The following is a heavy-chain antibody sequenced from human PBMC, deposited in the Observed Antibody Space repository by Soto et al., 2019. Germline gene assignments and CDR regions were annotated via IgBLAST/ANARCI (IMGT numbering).Heavy chain of an antibody. CDR1: GVSISSSSYY. Sequence: PSETLSPTCTVSGVSISSSSYYWGWIRQPPGKGLEWIGSIYYSGSTYYNPSLKSRVTISVDTSKNQFSLKLSSVTAADTAVYYCAAPKYSSGWSPHDAFDIWGQGTMVTVSS. J-gene: IGHJ3*02. CDR3: AAPKYSSGWSPHDAFDI. V-gene: IGHV4-39*01. D-gene: IGHD6-19*01. CDR2: IYYSGST.